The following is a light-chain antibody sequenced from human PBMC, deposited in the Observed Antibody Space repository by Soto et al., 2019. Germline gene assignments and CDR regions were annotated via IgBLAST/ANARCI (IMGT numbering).Light chain of an antibody. CDR1: RSNIGRNF. V-gene: IGLV1-47*01. CDR3: AAWDDTLYAQV. CDR2: RNN. Sequence: QSVLTQSPSASGTPGQRVTISCSGSRSNIGRNFVDWYQHVPGTAPRLLIQRNNERHSGVPDRFSGSKSGTSVSLAISGLRSYDEATYYCAAWDDTLYAQVFGGGTKRTVL. J-gene: IGLJ3*02.